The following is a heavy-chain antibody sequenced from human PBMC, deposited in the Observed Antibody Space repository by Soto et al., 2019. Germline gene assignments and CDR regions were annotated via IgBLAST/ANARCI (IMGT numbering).Heavy chain of an antibody. CDR3: ASARMFSGAHHDY. CDR1: GYTFTNFG. Sequence: QVHLVQSGAVVENPGASVKVSCKASGYTFTNFGINWVRQAPGQGLEWMGWITPYNGNANYPQKHQDRVTITADTSTNTAYLELRSLRSDDTAVYFCASARMFSGAHHDYWGQGTRVTVSS. J-gene: IGHJ4*02. V-gene: IGHV1-18*04. CDR2: ITPYNGNA. D-gene: IGHD1-26*01.